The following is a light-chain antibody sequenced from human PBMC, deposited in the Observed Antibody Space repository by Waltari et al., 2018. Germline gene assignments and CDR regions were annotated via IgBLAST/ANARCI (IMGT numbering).Light chain of an antibody. V-gene: IGLV2-14*01. CDR2: DVS. Sequence: QSALTQPASVSGSPGQSITISCTGTSSDVGGYNYVSWYQQHPGKAPKLMIYDVSNRPCGVSNRFSGSKSGNTASLTISGLQAEDEADYYCSSYTSSSTLGVFGGGTKLTVL. J-gene: IGLJ3*02. CDR1: SSDVGGYNY. CDR3: SSYTSSSTLGV.